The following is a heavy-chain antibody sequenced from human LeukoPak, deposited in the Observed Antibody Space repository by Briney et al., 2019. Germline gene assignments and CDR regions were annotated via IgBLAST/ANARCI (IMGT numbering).Heavy chain of an antibody. J-gene: IGHJ4*02. CDR1: GYTFTSYG. Sequence: ASVTVSCKASGYTFTSYGISWVRQAPGQGREWMGIINPSGGSTSYAQKFQGRVTMTRDTSTSTVYMELSSLRSEDTAVYYCARDALGGSYGDFDYWGQGTLVTVSS. CDR3: ARDALGGSYGDFDY. V-gene: IGHV1-46*01. D-gene: IGHD5-18*01. CDR2: INPSGGST.